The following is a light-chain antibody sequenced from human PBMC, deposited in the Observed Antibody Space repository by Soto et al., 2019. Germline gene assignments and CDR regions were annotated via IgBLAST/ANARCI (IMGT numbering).Light chain of an antibody. CDR1: RTDGDGHDY. CDR2: DVY. V-gene: IGLV2-14*03. Sequence: QSYLTQPASVSGSPGQSIAISCIGVRTDGDGHDYVSWYQQHPGQAPQLIIYDVYNRPSGVSDRFSGSKSGNTASLIISGLPDEDEADYYCTSYTASSPFYVFGAATKVTVL. J-gene: IGLJ1*01. CDR3: TSYTASSPFYV.